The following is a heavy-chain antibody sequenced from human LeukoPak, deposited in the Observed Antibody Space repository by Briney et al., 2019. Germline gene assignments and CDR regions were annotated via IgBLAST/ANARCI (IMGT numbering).Heavy chain of an antibody. J-gene: IGHJ6*03. CDR3: ARGARLGGTSVYYYMDV. Sequence: ASVKVSCKASGYTFTGYYMHWVRQAPGQGLEWMGWINPNSGGTNYAQKFQGRVTMTRDTSISTAYMELSRLRSDDTAVYYCARGARLGGTSVYYYMDVWGKGTTVTVSS. D-gene: IGHD1-14*01. CDR1: GYTFTGYY. V-gene: IGHV1-2*02. CDR2: INPNSGGT.